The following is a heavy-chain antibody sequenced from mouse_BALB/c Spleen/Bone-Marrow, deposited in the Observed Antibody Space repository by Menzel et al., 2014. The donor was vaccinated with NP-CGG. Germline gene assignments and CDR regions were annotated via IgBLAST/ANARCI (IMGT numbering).Heavy chain of an antibody. V-gene: IGHV5-17*02. CDR2: ISGGTSTI. CDR1: GFTFRSFG. D-gene: IGHD2-3*01. J-gene: IGHJ2*01. Sequence: EVKLMESGGGLVQPGGSRKLSCAASGFTFRSFGMHWARQAPEKGLEWVAYISGGTSTIYYADTVKGRFTISRDNPNNTLFLQMTSLRSEDTAMYYCVRGGYYVPSYFDPWGQGTTLTVSS. CDR3: VRGGYYVPSYFDP.